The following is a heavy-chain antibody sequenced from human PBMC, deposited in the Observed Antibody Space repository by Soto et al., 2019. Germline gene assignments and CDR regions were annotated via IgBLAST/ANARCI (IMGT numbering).Heavy chain of an antibody. CDR1: GYTFTNSG. CDR3: ARASRGYSYEAAFDY. Sequence: QVQLVQSGAEVKKLGASVKVSCKASGYTFTNSGISWVRQAPGQGLEWMGWISAYNGNTNYAQKLQGRVTMTTDTSTSTAYMELRSLRSDDTAVYYCARASRGYSYEAAFDYWGQGTLVTVSS. J-gene: IGHJ4*02. D-gene: IGHD5-18*01. CDR2: ISAYNGNT. V-gene: IGHV1-18*01.